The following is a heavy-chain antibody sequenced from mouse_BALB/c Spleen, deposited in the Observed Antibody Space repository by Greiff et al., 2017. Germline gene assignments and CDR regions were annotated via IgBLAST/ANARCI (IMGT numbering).Heavy chain of an antibody. CDR1: GYTFTSYW. CDR2: INPSTGYT. D-gene: IGHD3-2*01. Sequence: QVQLQQSGAELAKPGASVKMSCKASGYTFTSYWMHWVKQRPGQGLEWIVYINPSTGYTEYNQKFKDKATLTADKSSSTAYMQLSSLTSEDSAVYYCATLDSSGYVGVDYWGQGTSVTVSS. CDR3: ATLDSSGYVGVDY. V-gene: IGHV1-7*01. J-gene: IGHJ4*01.